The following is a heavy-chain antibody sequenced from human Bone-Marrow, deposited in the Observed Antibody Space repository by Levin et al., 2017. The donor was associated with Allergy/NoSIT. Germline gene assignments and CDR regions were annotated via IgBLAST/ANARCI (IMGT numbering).Heavy chain of an antibody. CDR2: IYYSGST. J-gene: IGHJ4*02. Sequence: SQTLSLTCTVSGGSISSGGYYWSWIRQHPGKGLEWIGYIYYSGSTYYNPSLKSRVTISVDTSKNQFSLKLSSVTAADTAVYYCARDALGYSSSSDYWGQGTLVTVSS. CDR1: GGSISSGGYY. V-gene: IGHV4-31*03. D-gene: IGHD6-6*01. CDR3: ARDALGYSSSSDY.